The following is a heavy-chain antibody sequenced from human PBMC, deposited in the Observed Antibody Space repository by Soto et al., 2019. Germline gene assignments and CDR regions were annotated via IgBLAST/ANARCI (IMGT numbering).Heavy chain of an antibody. Sequence: GGSLRLSCVGSGFSFSSYWVHWVRQPPGKGLEWVSRINAGGTSISYADSVKGRFTISRDNAKNTLYLQMDGLGVDDTAVYYCARAESYRFYYWGLGTLVTVSS. CDR3: ARAESYRFYY. J-gene: IGHJ4*02. V-gene: IGHV3-74*01. CDR2: INAGGTSI. D-gene: IGHD3-10*01. CDR1: GFSFSSYW.